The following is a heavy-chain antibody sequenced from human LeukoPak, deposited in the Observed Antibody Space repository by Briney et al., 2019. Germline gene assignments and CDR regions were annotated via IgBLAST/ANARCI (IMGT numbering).Heavy chain of an antibody. J-gene: IGHJ5*02. CDR3: ARFSTGGWFVH. CDR1: GGSISSYY. CDR2: IYYSGST. Sequence: PSETLSLTCTVSGGSISSYYWSWIRQPPGKGLEWIGYIYYSGSTNYNPSLKSRVTISVDTSKNQFSLKLSSVTAADTAVYYCARFSTGGWFVHWGQGTLVTVSS. D-gene: IGHD2-8*02. V-gene: IGHV4-59*01.